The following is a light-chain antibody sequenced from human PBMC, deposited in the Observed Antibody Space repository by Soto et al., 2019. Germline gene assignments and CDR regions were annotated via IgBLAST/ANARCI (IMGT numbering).Light chain of an antibody. CDR1: QGISSY. J-gene: IGKJ2*01. CDR3: QQYYSYRPYT. V-gene: IGKV1-8*01. Sequence: AIRMTQSPSSLSASTGDRVTITCRASQGISSYVAWYQQKPGKAPKLLIYAASTLQSGVPSRFSGSGSGTDFTLTISCLQSEDFATYYCQQYYSYRPYTFGQGTKLEIK. CDR2: AAS.